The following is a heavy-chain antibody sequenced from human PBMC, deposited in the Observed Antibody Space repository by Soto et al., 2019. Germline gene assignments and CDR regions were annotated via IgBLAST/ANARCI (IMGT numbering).Heavy chain of an antibody. CDR2: ISGSGGST. Sequence: GGSLRLSCAASGFTFSSYAMSWVRQAPGKGLEWVSAISGSGGSTYYADSVKGRFTISRDNPKNTLYLQMNSLRAEDTAVYYCAIVRFIRYHRYSFDFRGPGTLVTVSS. CDR1: GFTFSSYA. D-gene: IGHD1-1*01. V-gene: IGHV3-23*01. CDR3: AIVRFIRYHRYSFDF. J-gene: IGHJ4*02.